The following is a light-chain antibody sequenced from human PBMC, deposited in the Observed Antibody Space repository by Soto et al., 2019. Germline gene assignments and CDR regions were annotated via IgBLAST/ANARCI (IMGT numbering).Light chain of an antibody. CDR1: QSISNS. Sequence: DIQMTQSPSTLSASVGDRVTITCRASQSISNSLAWYQQKPGKAPNLLIYNASSLESGVPSRFSGSGSGTEFTLTVRSLKPDDVATYYCRQYVSYPVTFGGGTKVEMK. CDR3: RQYVSYPVT. CDR2: NAS. V-gene: IGKV1-5*03. J-gene: IGKJ4*01.